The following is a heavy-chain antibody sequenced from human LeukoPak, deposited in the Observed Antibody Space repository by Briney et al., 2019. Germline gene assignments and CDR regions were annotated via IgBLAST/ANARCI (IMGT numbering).Heavy chain of an antibody. Sequence: GGSLRLSCAASGFTFGTYAMSWVRQAPGKGLEWISAISGSGGGTYYADSVKGRFTISRDNSKNTLYLQMNSLRAEDTAVYYCAKIPYSSGWVQNWFDPWGQGTLVTVSS. CDR2: ISGSGGGT. V-gene: IGHV3-23*01. CDR1: GFTFGTYA. CDR3: AKIPYSSGWVQNWFDP. J-gene: IGHJ5*02. D-gene: IGHD6-19*01.